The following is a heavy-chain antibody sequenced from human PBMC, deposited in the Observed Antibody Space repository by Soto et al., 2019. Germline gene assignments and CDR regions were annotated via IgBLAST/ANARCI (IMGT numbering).Heavy chain of an antibody. Sequence: ASVKVSCKASGYAFTGHYIHWLRQSTEQGPEWMGEIGPESGATRYAQRFQGRVTIAADRSTSTVYMELSSLTPEDTAVYYCARGAECRGYCLKKFTWLDLWGQGTLVTVPS. CDR1: GYAFTGHY. V-gene: IGHV1-2*02. J-gene: IGHJ5*02. CDR2: IGPESGAT. D-gene: IGHD2-15*01. CDR3: ARGAECRGYCLKKFTWLDL.